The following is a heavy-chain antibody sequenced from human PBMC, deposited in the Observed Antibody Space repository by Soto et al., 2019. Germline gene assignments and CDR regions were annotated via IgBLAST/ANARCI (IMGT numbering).Heavy chain of an antibody. Sequence: GASVKVSCKASGYTFTGYYMHWVRQAPGQGLEWMGWINPNSGGTNYAQKFQGWVTMTRDTSISTAYMKLSWLRADDTAVYYCARDKYSSSWSQFDYWGQGTLVTVSS. CDR3: ARDKYSSSWSQFDY. CDR1: GYTFTGYY. V-gene: IGHV1-2*04. D-gene: IGHD6-13*01. J-gene: IGHJ4*02. CDR2: INPNSGGT.